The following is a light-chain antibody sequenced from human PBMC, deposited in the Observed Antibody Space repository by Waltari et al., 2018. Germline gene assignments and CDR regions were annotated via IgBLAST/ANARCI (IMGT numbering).Light chain of an antibody. CDR2: MVS. J-gene: IGKJ1*01. CDR3: MQSTHWPPWT. CDR1: ERLVHTDGNIY. V-gene: IGKV2-30*02. Sequence: DVVMTQSPLSLPVTLGQPASISCRSSERLVHTDGNIYLHWFQQRQGQSPRRLIYMVSPRDSVVPDRFSGSGSGTDFTLKISRVEAEDVGIYYCMQSTHWPPWTFGQGTKVEIK.